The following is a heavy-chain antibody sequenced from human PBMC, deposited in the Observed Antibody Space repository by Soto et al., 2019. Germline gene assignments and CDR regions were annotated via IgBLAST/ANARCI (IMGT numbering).Heavy chain of an antibody. Sequence: GGSLRLSCAASGFTFSNAWMSWVRQAPGKGLEWVGRIKSKTDGGTTDYAAPVKGRFTISRDDSKNTLYLQMNSLKTEDTAVYYCTTHIWFGEPDDAFDIWGQGTMVTVSS. D-gene: IGHD3-10*01. CDR3: TTHIWFGEPDDAFDI. CDR1: GFTFSNAW. V-gene: IGHV3-15*01. CDR2: IKSKTDGGTT. J-gene: IGHJ3*02.